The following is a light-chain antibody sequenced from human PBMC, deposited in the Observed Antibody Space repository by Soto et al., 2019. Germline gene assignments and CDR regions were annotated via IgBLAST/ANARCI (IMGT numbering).Light chain of an antibody. CDR2: LNSDGSH. Sequence: QSVLTQSPSASASLGASVKLTCTLSSGHSNYVIAWHQQQPEKGPRYLMKLNSDGSHSKGDGIPDRFSGSSSGAERYLTISSLQFGDEADYYCQTWDTGIRVFGGGTKLTVL. CDR1: SGHSNYV. J-gene: IGLJ2*01. V-gene: IGLV4-69*01. CDR3: QTWDTGIRV.